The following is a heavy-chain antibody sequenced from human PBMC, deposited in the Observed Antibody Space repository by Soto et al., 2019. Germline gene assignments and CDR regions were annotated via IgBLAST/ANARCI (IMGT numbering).Heavy chain of an antibody. V-gene: IGHV3-30-3*01. CDR2: ISYDGSKI. J-gene: IGHJ4*02. Sequence: PGGSLRLSCAASGFTFSTQAMHWVRQAPGKGLEWVAVISYDGSKIYYADSVKGRFTISRDNSKNTLYLQMNSLRAEDTAVYYCARDLRKFYYFDAWGQGTLVTAPQ. CDR3: ARDLRKFYYFDA. CDR1: GFTFSTQA. D-gene: IGHD4-17*01.